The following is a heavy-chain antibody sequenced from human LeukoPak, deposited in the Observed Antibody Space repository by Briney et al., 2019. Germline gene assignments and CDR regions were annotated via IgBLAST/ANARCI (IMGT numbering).Heavy chain of an antibody. CDR2: ILYDGSNK. J-gene: IGHJ4*02. V-gene: IGHV3-30-3*01. D-gene: IGHD2-2*01. CDR1: GFTFSSYA. Sequence: GRSLRLSCAASGFTFSSYAMHWVRQAPGKGLEWVAVILYDGSNKYYADSVKGRFTISRDNSKNTLYLQMNSLRAEDTAVYYCARGYCSSTSCYPFDCWGQGTLVTVSS. CDR3: ARGYCSSTSCYPFDC.